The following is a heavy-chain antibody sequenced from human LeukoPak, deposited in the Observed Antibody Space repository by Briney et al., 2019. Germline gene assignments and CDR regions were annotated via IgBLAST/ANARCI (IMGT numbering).Heavy chain of an antibody. CDR3: GRSIVPGDPFCAFDI. CDR1: GFTFSDYA. D-gene: IGHD1-26*01. CDR2: IGGSGGTT. V-gene: IGHV3-23*01. Sequence: GGSLRLSCAASGFTFSDYAMSWVRQAPGKGLEWVSASGIGGSGGTTYYADSVKGRFTISRDNSKNTLSLKMNSLRAEDTAVYFCGRSIVPGDPFCAFDIWGQGTMVTVSS. J-gene: IGHJ3*02.